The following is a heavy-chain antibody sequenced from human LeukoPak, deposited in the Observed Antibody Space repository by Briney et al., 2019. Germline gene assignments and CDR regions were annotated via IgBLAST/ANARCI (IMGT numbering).Heavy chain of an antibody. CDR1: EFTFSSYN. D-gene: IGHD3-3*01. CDR3: AREPFWSGYFANLHFDY. J-gene: IGHJ4*02. V-gene: IGHV3-21*01. Sequence: GGSLRLSCAASEFTFSSYNMNWVRQAPGKGLEWVSSISSSGTYIYYADSVKGRFTISRDNAKNPLYLQMNSLRAEDTAVYYCAREPFWSGYFANLHFDYWGQGTLVTVSS. CDR2: ISSSGTYI.